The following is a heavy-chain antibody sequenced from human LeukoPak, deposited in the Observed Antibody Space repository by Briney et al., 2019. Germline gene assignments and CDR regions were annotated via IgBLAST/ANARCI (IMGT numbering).Heavy chain of an antibody. Sequence: SETLSLTCTVSGGSISSGSYYWSWIRQPAGKGLEWIGRIYTSGSTNYNPSLKSRVTISVDTSKNQFSLKLSSVTAADTAVYYCARAYGGGYSYGLGAFDIWGQGTMVTVSS. V-gene: IGHV4-61*02. CDR1: GGSISSGSYY. CDR3: ARAYGGGYSYGLGAFDI. J-gene: IGHJ3*02. CDR2: IYTSGST. D-gene: IGHD5-18*01.